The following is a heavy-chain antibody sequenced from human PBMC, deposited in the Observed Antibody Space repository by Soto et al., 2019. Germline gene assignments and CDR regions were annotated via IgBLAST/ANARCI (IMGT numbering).Heavy chain of an antibody. J-gene: IGHJ4*02. CDR2: ISSKNNRTGYYI. D-gene: IGHD6-19*01. Sequence: GGSLRLSCAGSGFSFSSYSMNWLRQAPGKGLEWVSSISSKNNRTGYYIHYADSVKGRFTISRDNAKNSLYLQMNTLRAEDTAVYYCTREDSIIIPAVADFWGQGTLVTVSS. V-gene: IGHV3-21*01. CDR3: TREDSIIIPAVADF. CDR1: GFSFSSYS.